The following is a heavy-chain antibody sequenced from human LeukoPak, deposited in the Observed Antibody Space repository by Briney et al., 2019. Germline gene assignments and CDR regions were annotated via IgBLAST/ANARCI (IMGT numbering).Heavy chain of an antibody. V-gene: IGHV4-34*01. Sequence: SETLSLTCAVYGGSFSGYYWSWIRQPPGKGLEWIGEINHSGSTNYNPSLKSRVTISVDTSKNQFSLKLSSVTAADTAVYYCARGPSGYCSSTSCYYYYGMDVWGQGTTVTVSS. CDR1: GGSFSGYY. J-gene: IGHJ6*02. CDR3: ARGPSGYCSSTSCYYYYGMDV. CDR2: INHSGST. D-gene: IGHD2-2*01.